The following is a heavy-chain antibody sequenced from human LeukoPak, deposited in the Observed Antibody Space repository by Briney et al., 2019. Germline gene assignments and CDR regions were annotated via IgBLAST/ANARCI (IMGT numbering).Heavy chain of an antibody. J-gene: IGHJ3*02. CDR1: GFTFSTSW. CDR3: VRDSDYQRNSGGRYAHYDALDI. V-gene: IGHV3-7*01. Sequence: GGSLRLSCAASGFTFSTSWMSWVRQTPGKGLECVANIKEDGSVKHYVDSMEGRFSISRDNARSSLYLQVNSLRAEDTAVYYCVRDSDYQRNSGGRYAHYDALDIWGHGTMVTVSS. CDR2: IKEDGSVK. D-gene: IGHD2-21*01.